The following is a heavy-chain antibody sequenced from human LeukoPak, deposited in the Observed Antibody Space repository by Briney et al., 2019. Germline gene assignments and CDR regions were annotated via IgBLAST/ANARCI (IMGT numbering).Heavy chain of an antibody. Sequence: VASVKVSCKASGYTFTGYYMHWVRQAPGQGLEWMGWINPNSGGTNYAQKFQGRVTMTRDTSISTAYMELSRLRSDDTAVYYCARALGVYYYYYMDVWGKGTTVTVSS. CDR1: GYTFTGYY. J-gene: IGHJ6*03. CDR3: ARALGVYYYYYMDV. CDR2: INPNSGGT. D-gene: IGHD3-16*01. V-gene: IGHV1-2*02.